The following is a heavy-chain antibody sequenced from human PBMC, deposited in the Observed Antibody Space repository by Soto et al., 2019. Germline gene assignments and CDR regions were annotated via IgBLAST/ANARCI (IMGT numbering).Heavy chain of an antibody. V-gene: IGHV1-3*01. Sequence: QVQLVQSGAEVKQPGASVKVSCKASGYTFTSYAMHWVRQAPGQRLEWMGWINAGNGNTKYSQKFQGRVTITRDTSASTAYMELSSLRSEDTAVYYCARAADYGGNMDYWGQGTLVTVSS. CDR3: ARAADYGGNMDY. CDR1: GYTFTSYA. CDR2: INAGNGNT. D-gene: IGHD4-17*01. J-gene: IGHJ4*02.